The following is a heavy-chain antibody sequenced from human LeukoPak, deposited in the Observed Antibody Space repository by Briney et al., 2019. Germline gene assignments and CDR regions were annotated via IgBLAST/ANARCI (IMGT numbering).Heavy chain of an antibody. CDR3: AKRSGHNYGYFDY. V-gene: IGHV3-23*01. CDR2: ITDSGAFT. Sequence: QSGGSLRLSCAASGFTFTSFSMGWVRQTPGMGLEWVSAITDSGAFTNYADSVKGRLTISRDNSKNTLYLQMNSLRGEDTAVYYCAKRSGHNYGYFDYWGQGILVSVSS. D-gene: IGHD5-18*01. CDR1: GFTFTSFS. J-gene: IGHJ4*02.